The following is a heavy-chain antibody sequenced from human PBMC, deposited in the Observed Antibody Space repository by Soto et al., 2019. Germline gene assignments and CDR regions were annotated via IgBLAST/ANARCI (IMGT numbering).Heavy chain of an antibody. CDR2: IYYSGST. CDR1: GGSISSSSYY. V-gene: IGHV4-39*01. CDR3: ASLDIVVVPAVIVFVWNY. Sequence: PSETLSLTCTVSGGSISSSSYYWGWIRQPPGKGLEWIGSIYYSGSTYCNPSLKSRVTISVDTSKNQFSLKLSSVTAADTAVYYCASLDIVVVPAVIVFVWNYWGQGTLVTVSS. D-gene: IGHD2-2*03. J-gene: IGHJ4*02.